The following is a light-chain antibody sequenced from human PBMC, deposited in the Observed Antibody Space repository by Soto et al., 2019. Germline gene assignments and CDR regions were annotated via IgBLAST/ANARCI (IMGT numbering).Light chain of an antibody. CDR3: QQSYSTPRT. CDR1: QSISSY. V-gene: IGKV1-39*01. Sequence: DIQMTQSPSSLSASVGDRVTITCRASQSISSYLNWYQQKPGKAPKLLIYAASSWQSGVPSRLSGSGSGTDFTLTISSLQTEDFATYYCQQSYSTPRTFGQGTKVEIK. J-gene: IGKJ1*01. CDR2: AAS.